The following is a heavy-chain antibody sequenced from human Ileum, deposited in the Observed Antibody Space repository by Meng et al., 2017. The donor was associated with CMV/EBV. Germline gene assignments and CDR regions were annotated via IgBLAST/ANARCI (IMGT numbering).Heavy chain of an antibody. V-gene: IGHV3-66*01. J-gene: IGHJ5*02. CDR3: ARGMYLDP. D-gene: IGHD2-2*01. Sequence: EGQLVGSGGGLVQPGGSLRLSCSASGFTVSSNYLSWVRQAPGKGLEWISYMYSGGGTYYADSVKDRFTISRDNSKNTVHLQMNSLRAEDTAVYYCARGMYLDPWGQGMLVTVSS. CDR2: MYSGGGT. CDR1: GFTVSSNY.